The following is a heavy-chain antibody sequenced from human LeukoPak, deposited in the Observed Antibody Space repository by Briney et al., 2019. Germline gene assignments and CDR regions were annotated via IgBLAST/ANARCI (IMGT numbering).Heavy chain of an antibody. Sequence: PGGSLRLSSSASGFTFSGYSGIWARQAPGKGLEWVSCVSSSGTTTYYADSVKGRFTISRDNGKNLVSLQMNSLRDEDTAVYYCARADRHGLKSFLDWGQGTLVTVSS. V-gene: IGHV3-48*02. CDR2: VSSSGTTT. J-gene: IGHJ4*02. CDR1: GFTFSGYS. D-gene: IGHD3-10*01. CDR3: ARADRHGLKSFLD.